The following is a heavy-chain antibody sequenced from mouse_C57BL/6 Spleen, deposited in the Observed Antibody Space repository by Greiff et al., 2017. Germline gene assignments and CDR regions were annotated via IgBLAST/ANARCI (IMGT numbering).Heavy chain of an antibody. CDR3: ARGGTAPDD. J-gene: IGHJ4*01. D-gene: IGHD3-3*01. Sequence: QVQLQQPGAELVRPGSSVKLSCKASGYTFTSYWMHWVKQRPIQGLEWIGNIDPSDSETNYNQKFKDKATLTVDKSSSTAYMQLSSLTSEDSAVYYCARGGTAPDDWGQGTSVTVSS. CDR2: IDPSDSET. V-gene: IGHV1-52*01. CDR1: GYTFTSYW.